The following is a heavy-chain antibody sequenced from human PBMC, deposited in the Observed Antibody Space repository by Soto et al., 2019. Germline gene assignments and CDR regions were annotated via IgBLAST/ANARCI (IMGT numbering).Heavy chain of an antibody. D-gene: IGHD4-17*01. J-gene: IGHJ5*02. Sequence: QVQLQQSSPGLVKPSQTLSLTCAISGDSVSSDSVAWNWIRQSPSRGLEWLGRTYYRSKWYNDYAVSVKSRISIHHDKSKNQFSLQLNSVTPEDTAVYYCARGHGDWFDPWGQGTLVTVSS. CDR3: ARGHGDWFDP. CDR1: GDSVSSDSVA. CDR2: TYYRSKWYN. V-gene: IGHV6-1*01.